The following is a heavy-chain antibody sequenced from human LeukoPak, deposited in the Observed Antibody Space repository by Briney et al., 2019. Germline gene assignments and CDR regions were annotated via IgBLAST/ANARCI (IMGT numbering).Heavy chain of an antibody. CDR2: IPSGSSYR. CDR1: RFTSSRYN. J-gene: IGHJ6*03. D-gene: IGHD1-26*01. V-gene: IGHV3-21*01. CDR3: ARDPYSGSYGNYYYYFMDV. Sequence: KPAGSMRLSCAPSRFTSSRYNMNWDRPAHRNWMEWVSSIPSGSSYRFYADSVKGRSTISTDNATKSMYLQMNSVRATHTGVYYCARDPYSGSYGNYYYYFMDVWGKGTTVTISS.